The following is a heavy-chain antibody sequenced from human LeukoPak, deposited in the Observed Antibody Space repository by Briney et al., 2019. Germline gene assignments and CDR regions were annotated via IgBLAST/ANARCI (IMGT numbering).Heavy chain of an antibody. CDR2: VHLDGRT. CDR3: AREGGFYRPLDY. CDR1: GGSISSTNW. Sequence: SETLSLTCGVSGGSISSTNWWTWIRQPPGKGLEWIGEVHLDGRTNYNPSLESRLTMAVDLSENHISLKLTSVTAADTAVYYCAREGGFYRPLDYTGQGTLVTVSS. D-gene: IGHD3-3*01. J-gene: IGHJ4*02. V-gene: IGHV4-4*02.